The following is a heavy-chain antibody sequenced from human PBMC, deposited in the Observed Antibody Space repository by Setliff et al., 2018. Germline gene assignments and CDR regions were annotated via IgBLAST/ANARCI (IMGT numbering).Heavy chain of an antibody. Sequence: CTVSGVSIRSYYWSWIRQPPGKGLEWIGYIFYSGSSNYNPSLQSRVSISVDTSKNQLSLKLDSLTAADTAVYFCARLPRTVTHFDYWGQGALVTVSS. CDR2: IFYSGSS. V-gene: IGHV4-59*01. CDR3: ARLPRTVTHFDY. D-gene: IGHD4-17*01. J-gene: IGHJ4*02. CDR1: GVSIRSYY.